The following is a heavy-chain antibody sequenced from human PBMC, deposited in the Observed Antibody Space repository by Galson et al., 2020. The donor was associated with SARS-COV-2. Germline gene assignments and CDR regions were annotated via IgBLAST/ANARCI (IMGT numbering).Heavy chain of an antibody. V-gene: IGHV3-23*01. J-gene: IGHJ5*02. CDR2: ISYTGYSS. D-gene: IGHD3-10*01. CDR3: VKDPPITLVRGITTPDP. CDR1: GFSFSNNA. Sequence: GGSLRLSCAASGFSFSNNAMTWVRLAPGKGLEWISSISYTGYSSYYADSVKGRFTISRDNTKDTLFLQMNSLRAEDTAVYYCVKDPPITLVRGITTPDPWGRGTLVTVSS.